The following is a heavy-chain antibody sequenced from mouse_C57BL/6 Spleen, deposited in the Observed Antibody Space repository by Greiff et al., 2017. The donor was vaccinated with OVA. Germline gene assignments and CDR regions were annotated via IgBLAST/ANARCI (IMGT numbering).Heavy chain of an antibody. V-gene: IGHV8-8*01. CDR2: IWWDDDK. CDR3: ARGQATGGEFDY. D-gene: IGHD4-1*01. CDR1: GFSLSTFGMG. J-gene: IGHJ2*01. Sequence: QVTLKVCGPGILQPSQTLSLTCSFSGFSLSTFGMGVGWIRQPSGKGLEWLAHIWWDDDKYYNPALKRRLTISKDTSKNQVFLKIASVDTAETATYYCARGQATGGEFDYWGQGTTLTVSS.